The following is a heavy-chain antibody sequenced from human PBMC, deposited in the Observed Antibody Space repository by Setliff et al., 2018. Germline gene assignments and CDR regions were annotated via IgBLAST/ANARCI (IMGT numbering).Heavy chain of an antibody. J-gene: IGHJ4*02. D-gene: IGHD3-22*01. CDR3: ARQPEGGYYDSSGYYGMAPYYFDY. CDR1: VYSISSGYY. Sequence: SETLSLTCAVSVYSISSGYYWGWIRQPPGKGLEWIGSIYHSGSTYYNPSLKSRVTISVDTSKNQFSLKLSSVTAADTAVYYCARQPEGGYYDSSGYYGMAPYYFDYWGQGTLVTVSS. CDR2: IYHSGST. V-gene: IGHV4-38-2*01.